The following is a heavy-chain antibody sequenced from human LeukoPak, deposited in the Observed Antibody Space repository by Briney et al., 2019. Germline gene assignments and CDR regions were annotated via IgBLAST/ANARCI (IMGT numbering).Heavy chain of an antibody. J-gene: IGHJ1*01. Sequence: SETLSLTCTVSGGSISSYYWSWIRQPPGKGLEWIGYIYYSGSTNYNPSLKSRVTISVDKSKNQFSLKLSSVTAADTAVYYCARGSFSTGYFQHWGQGTLVTVSS. V-gene: IGHV4-59*12. CDR2: IYYSGST. CDR1: GGSISSYY. D-gene: IGHD2-2*01. CDR3: ARGSFSTGYFQH.